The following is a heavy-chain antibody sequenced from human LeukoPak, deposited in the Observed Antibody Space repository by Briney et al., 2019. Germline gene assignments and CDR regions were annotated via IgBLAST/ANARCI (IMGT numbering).Heavy chain of an antibody. V-gene: IGHV1-46*01. CDR3: ARVPVGGLNWFDP. CDR1: GYTFTSYY. J-gene: IGHJ5*02. D-gene: IGHD1-26*01. Sequence: ASVKASCKASGYTFTSYYIHWVRQAPGQGLEWMGIINPSGGSTSYAQKFQGRVTMTRDTSTSTVYMELSSLRSEDTAVYYCARVPVGGLNWFDPWGQGTLVTVSS. CDR2: INPSGGST.